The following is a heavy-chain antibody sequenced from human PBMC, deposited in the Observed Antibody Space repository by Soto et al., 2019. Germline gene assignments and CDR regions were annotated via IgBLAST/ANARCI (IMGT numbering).Heavy chain of an antibody. CDR3: AHRGYYDGSGRYY. V-gene: IGHV4-30-4*01. J-gene: IGHJ4*02. CDR1: GGSISSGDYF. Sequence: QVQLQESGPGLVKPSQTLSLTCTVSGGSISSGDYFWTWIRQPPGKGLEWIGYIHYRGSTNYNPSLKCRVTISLVASKNQFSLKLTSVTASDTAVYYGAHRGYYDGSGRYYWAQGTLVTVSS. D-gene: IGHD3-22*01. CDR2: IHYRGST.